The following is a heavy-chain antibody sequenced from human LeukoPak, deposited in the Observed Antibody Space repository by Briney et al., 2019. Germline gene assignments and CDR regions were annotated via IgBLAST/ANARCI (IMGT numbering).Heavy chain of an antibody. J-gene: IGHJ6*02. CDR2: IDWNGGNA. CDR3: ARVRGGLSDGMDV. D-gene: IGHD3-10*01. CDR1: GFTFDGYG. Sequence: PGGSLRLSCAASGFTFDGYGMSWVRQAPGKGLEWVSAIDWNGGNAGYADSVKGRFTISRDNAKNSLYLHLNSLRAEDTALYHCARVRGGLSDGMDVWGQGTTVTVSS. V-gene: IGHV3-20*01.